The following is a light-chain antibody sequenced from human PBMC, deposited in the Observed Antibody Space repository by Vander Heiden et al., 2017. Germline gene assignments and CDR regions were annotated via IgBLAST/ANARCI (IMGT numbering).Light chain of an antibody. CDR3: AAWDGSLTGLV. Sequence: HSVLTQPPSPSVTPGQRVTLTVSGRSSNIGSNAVTWYQQLPGAAPRLLIYNNDKRPSGVPDRFSGSKSGTSASLSVSGLRSEDEADYYCAAWDGSLTGLVFGGGTKLTVL. J-gene: IGLJ2*01. CDR2: NND. V-gene: IGLV1-44*01. CDR1: SSNIGSNA.